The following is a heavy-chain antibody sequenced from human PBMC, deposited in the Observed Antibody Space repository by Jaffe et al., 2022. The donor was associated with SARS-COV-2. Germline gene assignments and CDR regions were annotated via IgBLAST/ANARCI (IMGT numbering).Heavy chain of an antibody. V-gene: IGHV3-66*02. Sequence: EVQLVESGGGLVQRGGSLRLSCAASGFTVSSNYISWVRQAPGKGLEWVSVIYSGGSTYYADSVKGRFTISRDNSKNTLYLQMNSLRAEDTAVYYCAREERGGSLYYYYGMDVWGQGATVTVSS. D-gene: IGHD5-12*01. CDR3: AREERGGSLYYYYGMDV. J-gene: IGHJ6*02. CDR1: GFTVSSNY. CDR2: IYSGGST.